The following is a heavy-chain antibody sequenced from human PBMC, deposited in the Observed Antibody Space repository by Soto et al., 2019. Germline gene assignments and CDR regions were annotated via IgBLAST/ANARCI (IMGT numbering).Heavy chain of an antibody. CDR1: GFTFSSYD. CDR2: IGTAGDT. Sequence: GGSLRLSCAASGFTFSSYDMHWVRQATGKGLEWVSAIGTAGDTYYPGSVKGRFTISRENAKNSLYLQMNSLRAGDTAVYYCARDFLVAVAGTGGNLDYWGQGTLVTVSS. V-gene: IGHV3-13*04. J-gene: IGHJ4*02. CDR3: ARDFLVAVAGTGGNLDY. D-gene: IGHD6-19*01.